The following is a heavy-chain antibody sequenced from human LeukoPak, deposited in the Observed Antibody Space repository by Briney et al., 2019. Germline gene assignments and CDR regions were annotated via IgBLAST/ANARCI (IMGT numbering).Heavy chain of an antibody. CDR3: AREKELGGMDV. CDR1: GGSISSYY. Sequence: SETLSLTCTVSGGSISSYYWSWIRQPPGKGLEWIGYIYYSGSTNYNPSLKSRVTISVDTSKNQFSLKLSSVTAADTAVYYCAREKELGGMDVWGRGTTVTVSS. J-gene: IGHJ6*04. CDR2: IYYSGST. D-gene: IGHD1-7*01. V-gene: IGHV4-59*01.